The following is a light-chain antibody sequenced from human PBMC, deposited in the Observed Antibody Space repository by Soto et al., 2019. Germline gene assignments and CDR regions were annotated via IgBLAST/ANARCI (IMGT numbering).Light chain of an antibody. Sequence: DIVLTQSPATLSLSPGDRATLSCRASQSVGTSLAWYKQQPGQAPRLLIHDAAYRASGIPGRFSGSGSGTAFSLSISSLEPDDFAVYYCQHRSSWPRSFGRGTKVEV. CDR3: QHRSSWPRS. J-gene: IGKJ1*01. V-gene: IGKV3-11*01. CDR1: QSVGTS. CDR2: DAA.